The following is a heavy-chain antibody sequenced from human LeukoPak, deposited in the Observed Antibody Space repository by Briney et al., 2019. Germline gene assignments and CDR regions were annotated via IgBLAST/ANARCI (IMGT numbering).Heavy chain of an antibody. Sequence: GGSLRLSCGASGFTFSGHAMNWVSQPPGKGLQWVSGIDGSGSLTFYADFVKGRFTISRDNSENRLYLQMNSLRAEDTALYYCARVSTVTANLDYSGQGSLVTVSS. J-gene: IGHJ4*02. CDR1: GFTFSGHA. CDR3: ARVSTVTANLDY. V-gene: IGHV3-23*05. D-gene: IGHD2-21*02. CDR2: IDGSGSLT.